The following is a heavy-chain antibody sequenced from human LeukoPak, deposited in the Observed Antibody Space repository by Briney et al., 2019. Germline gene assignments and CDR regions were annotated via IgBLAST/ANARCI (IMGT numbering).Heavy chain of an antibody. Sequence: SETLSLTCIVSGSSISSYYWSWIRQPAGKGLEWIGRIYSSGSTNYNPSLKSRVTISVDTSKNQFSLKLSSVTAADTAVYYCARASGIQLVLVGRRRVAWFDPWGQGTLVTVSS. D-gene: IGHD6-6*01. V-gene: IGHV4-4*07. J-gene: IGHJ5*02. CDR3: ARASGIQLVLVGRRRVAWFDP. CDR2: IYSSGST. CDR1: GSSISSYY.